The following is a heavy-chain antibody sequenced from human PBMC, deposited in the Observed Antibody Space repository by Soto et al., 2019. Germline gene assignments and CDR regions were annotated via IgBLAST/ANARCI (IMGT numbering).Heavy chain of an antibody. D-gene: IGHD3-10*01. CDR1: GFSFSDHW. Sequence: GGSLRLSCAASGFSFSDHWMNWVRQAPGKGPEWVANINQDGSEKYYVDSVKGRFTISRDNAKNSLFLQMNSLRAEDTAVYYCARESWWGQGTLVTVSS. J-gene: IGHJ4*02. V-gene: IGHV3-7*01. CDR3: ARESW. CDR2: INQDGSEK.